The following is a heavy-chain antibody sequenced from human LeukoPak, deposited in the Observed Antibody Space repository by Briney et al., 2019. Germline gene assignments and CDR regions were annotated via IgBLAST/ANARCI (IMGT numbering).Heavy chain of an antibody. J-gene: IGHJ4*02. CDR1: GGSISSYY. CDR3: ARAGNVLVVTQKKKKPFDL. CDR2: IYYSGST. Sequence: PSETLSLTCTVSGGSISSYYWSWIRQPPGKGLEWIGYIYYSGSTNYNPSLKSRVTISVDTSKHQFSLKLHSVTAADTAVYYCARAGNVLVVTQKKKKPFDLWGQGTLVSVSS. D-gene: IGHD3-22*01. V-gene: IGHV4-59*12.